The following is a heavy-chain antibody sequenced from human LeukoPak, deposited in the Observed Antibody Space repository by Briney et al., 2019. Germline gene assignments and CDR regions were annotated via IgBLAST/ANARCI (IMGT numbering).Heavy chain of an antibody. CDR3: ARDFHSRYGGRYLDY. CDR1: GGSLSGYY. CDR2: IYYKGST. D-gene: IGHD1-26*01. V-gene: IGHV4-59*01. J-gene: IGHJ4*02. Sequence: SETLSLTCTVSGGSLSGYYWSWVRQPPGKGLGWIGDIYYKGSTSHNPSLKSRHTISVDTSKKQFSLNLSSVTAADTAVYYCARDFHSRYGGRYLDYWGQGTLVTVSS.